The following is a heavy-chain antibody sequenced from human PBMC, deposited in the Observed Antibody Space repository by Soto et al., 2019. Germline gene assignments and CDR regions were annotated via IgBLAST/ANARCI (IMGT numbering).Heavy chain of an antibody. CDR2: INAGNGNT. J-gene: IGHJ6*03. V-gene: IGHV1-3*01. CDR1: GYTFTSYA. Sequence: VASVKVSCKASGYTFTSYAMHWVRQAPGQRLEWMGWINAGNGNTKYSQKFQGRVTITRDTSASTAYMELSSLRSEDTAVYYCATDPLYSGYDADYYYYYMDVWGKGTTVTVSS. CDR3: ATDPLYSGYDADYYYYYMDV. D-gene: IGHD5-12*01.